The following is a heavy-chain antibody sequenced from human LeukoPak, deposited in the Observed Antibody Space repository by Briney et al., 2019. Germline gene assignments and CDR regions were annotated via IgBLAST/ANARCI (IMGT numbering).Heavy chain of an antibody. CDR2: IRSKEYGGTT. D-gene: IGHD6-19*01. J-gene: IGHJ6*02. Sequence: GGSLRLSCTASGFPFGDYVMSWVRQAPGKGLEWVGFIRSKEYGGTTEFAASVKGRFSSSRDDSKRIAYLQMNSLKIEDTAVYFCARLKNSGWYVPAGYYFGMDVWGQGTTVTVSS. V-gene: IGHV3-49*04. CDR1: GFPFGDYV. CDR3: ARLKNSGWYVPAGYYFGMDV.